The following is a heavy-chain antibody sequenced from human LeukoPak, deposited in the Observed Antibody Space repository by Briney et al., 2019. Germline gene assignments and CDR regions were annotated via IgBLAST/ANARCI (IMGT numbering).Heavy chain of an antibody. J-gene: IGHJ4*02. CDR1: GYTFTSYG. CDR2: ISAYNGNT. V-gene: IGHV1-18*01. D-gene: IGHD3-3*01. CDR3: ARDLGTIFGVVPGY. Sequence: ASVKVSCKASGYTFTSYGISWVRQAPGQGLEWMGWISAYNGNTNYAQKLQGRVTMTTDTSTSTAYIELRSLRSDDTAVYYCARDLGTIFGVVPGYWGQGTLVTVSS.